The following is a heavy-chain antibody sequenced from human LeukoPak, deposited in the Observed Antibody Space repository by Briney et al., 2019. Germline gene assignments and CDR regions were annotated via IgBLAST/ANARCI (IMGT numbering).Heavy chain of an antibody. Sequence: GESLRFSCVVSGFTFSSSNMTWVRQAPGRGLEWVSSITGDSSYIYYADSVKGRFTISRDNAKNSLSLQMNSLRAEDTAVYYCATEKNYGDYNAYGMDVWGQGTTVIVSS. J-gene: IGHJ6*02. D-gene: IGHD4-17*01. V-gene: IGHV3-21*01. CDR1: GFTFSSSN. CDR3: ATEKNYGDYNAYGMDV. CDR2: ITGDSSYI.